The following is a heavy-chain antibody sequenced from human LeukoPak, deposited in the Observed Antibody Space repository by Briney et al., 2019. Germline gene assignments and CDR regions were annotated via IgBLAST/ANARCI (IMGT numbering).Heavy chain of an antibody. CDR2: IYSGGSI. D-gene: IGHD3-22*01. CDR3: ARGHSSGNPYPFDS. CDR1: GFTVSSSY. J-gene: IGHJ4*02. Sequence: PGGSLRLSCAASGFTVSSSYMSWVRQAPGKGLEWVSVIYSGGSIHYAGSVKGRFTISRDNAKNTLYLQMNSLRADDTAVYYCARGHSSGNPYPFDSWGQGTLVIVSS. V-gene: IGHV3-53*01.